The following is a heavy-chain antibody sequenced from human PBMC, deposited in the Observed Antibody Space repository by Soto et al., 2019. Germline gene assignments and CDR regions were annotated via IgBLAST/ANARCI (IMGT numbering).Heavy chain of an antibody. CDR2: ISYDGSDK. Sequence: QVQLVESGGGVVQPGRSLRLSCAASGFPFTSYGMHWVREGPDKGLEWVAIISYDGSDKYYADSVTGRFTISRDNSKNPLSLQMNSLRPEATALYYCVWGKDYFDHRGRGTLVIVSS. V-gene: IGHV3-30*03. CDR1: GFPFTSYG. CDR3: VWGKDYFDH. J-gene: IGHJ4*02. D-gene: IGHD7-27*01.